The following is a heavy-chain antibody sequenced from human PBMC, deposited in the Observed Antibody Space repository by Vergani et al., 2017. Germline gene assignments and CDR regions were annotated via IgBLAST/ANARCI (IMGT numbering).Heavy chain of an antibody. V-gene: IGHV3-23*01. CDR3: AKDLEYSGYDSNYFDY. Sequence: EVQLLESGGGLVQPGGSLRLSCAASGFPFSFYAMSGVRQAPGRGLEWVSTISGSGGRTSYTDSVKGRFTISRDDSKHALYLQLNSLRAEDTAIYYCAKDLEYSGYDSNYFDYWGQGTLVTVSS. CDR2: ISGSGGRT. CDR1: GFPFSFYA. D-gene: IGHD5-12*01. J-gene: IGHJ4*02.